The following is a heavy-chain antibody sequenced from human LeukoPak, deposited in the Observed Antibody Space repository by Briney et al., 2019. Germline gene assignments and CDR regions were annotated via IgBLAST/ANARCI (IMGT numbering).Heavy chain of an antibody. J-gene: IGHJ6*04. CDR3: AELGITMIGGV. D-gene: IGHD3-10*02. Sequence: PGGSLRLSCAASGFTFSIYSMNWVRQAPGKGLEWASYISSSGSTIYYADSVKGRFTISRDNAKNSLYLQMNSLRAEDTAVYYCAELGITMIGGVWGKGTTVTISS. V-gene: IGHV3-48*04. CDR2: ISSSGSTI. CDR1: GFTFSIYS.